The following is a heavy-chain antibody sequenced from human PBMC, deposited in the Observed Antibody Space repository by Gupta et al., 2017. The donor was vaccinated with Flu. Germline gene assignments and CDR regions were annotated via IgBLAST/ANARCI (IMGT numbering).Heavy chain of an antibody. Sequence: QVQLVQSGAEVKKPGASVKVSCTASGYTFTAYYIHWVRQAPGQGLEWVGWINPNSGGTNYAQKFQGRVTMTRDTSISTAHMELSSLRSDDTAVYYCARTRGYYESSGYLNLFHYWGQGTLVTVSS. CDR2: INPNSGGT. J-gene: IGHJ4*02. V-gene: IGHV1-2*02. CDR3: ARTRGYYESSGYLNLFHY. D-gene: IGHD3-22*01. CDR1: GYTFTAYY.